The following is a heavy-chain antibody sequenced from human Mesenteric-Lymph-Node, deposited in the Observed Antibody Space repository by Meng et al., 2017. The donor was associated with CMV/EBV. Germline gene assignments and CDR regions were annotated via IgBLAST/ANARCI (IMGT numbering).Heavy chain of an antibody. CDR1: GYSISSGYF. V-gene: IGHV4-38-2*02. CDR3: ARYNGGLRYFDY. CDR2: INHSGDT. D-gene: IGHD1-1*01. J-gene: IGHJ4*02. Sequence: SETLSLTCTVSGYSISSGYFWSWIRQPPGKELEWIATINHSGDTYFNPFLKSRVTISVDTSKNQFSLKLTSVTATDTAIYSCARYNGGLRYFDYWGQGTLVTVSS.